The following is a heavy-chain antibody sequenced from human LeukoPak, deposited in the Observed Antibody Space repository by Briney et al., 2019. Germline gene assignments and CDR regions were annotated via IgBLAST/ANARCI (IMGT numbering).Heavy chain of an antibody. D-gene: IGHD5-18*01. V-gene: IGHV3-23*01. Sequence: GGSLRLSCAASGFTFSKYAMSWVRQAPGKGLEWVSTINDRGTGTYYADSVKGRFTISRDNSKNTLSLQMNSLRAEDTAVYYCAKGLKTAVGPYMGYHYYMDVWGKGTTVTASS. J-gene: IGHJ6*03. CDR1: GFTFSKYA. CDR2: INDRGTGT. CDR3: AKGLKTAVGPYMGYHYYMDV.